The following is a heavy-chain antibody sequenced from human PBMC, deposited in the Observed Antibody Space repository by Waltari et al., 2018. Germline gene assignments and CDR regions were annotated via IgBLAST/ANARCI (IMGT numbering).Heavy chain of an antibody. CDR3: ARDLGSGGGLDF. CDR1: GGSITGYY. D-gene: IGHD3-16*01. J-gene: IGHJ4*02. V-gene: IGHV4-59*01. CDR2: IRYSGNT. Sequence: QVQLQESGPGLVKPSETLSLTCTVSGGSITGYYWSWIRQPPGEGLEWIGYIRYSGNTNYNPSLRGRVTISVDTSNNQLSLKLTSVTAADTAVYYCARDLGSGGGLDFWGQGTLVTVSS.